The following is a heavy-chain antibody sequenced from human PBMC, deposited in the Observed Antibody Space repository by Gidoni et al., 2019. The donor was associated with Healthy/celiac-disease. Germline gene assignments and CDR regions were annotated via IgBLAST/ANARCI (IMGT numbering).Heavy chain of an antibody. CDR2: IYYSGST. CDR1: GGSISSGDYY. D-gene: IGHD3-9*01. J-gene: IGHJ4*02. V-gene: IGHV4-30-4*01. CDR3: ARNGRWEQLRYFDWLLPPFDY. Sequence: QVQLQESGPGLVKPSQTLSPTCTVHGGSISSGDYYWSWIRQPPGKGLEWIGYIYYSGSTYYNPSLKSRVTISVDTSKNQFSLKLSSVTAADTAVYYCARNGRWEQLRYFDWLLPPFDYWGQGTLVTVSS.